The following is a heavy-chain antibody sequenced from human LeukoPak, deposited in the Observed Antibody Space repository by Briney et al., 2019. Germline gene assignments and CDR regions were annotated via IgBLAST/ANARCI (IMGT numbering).Heavy chain of an antibody. CDR3: ARGFQQHINTVGSYYMDV. Sequence: PSETLSLTCTVSGGSLSSYYWSWIRQPPGKGLEWIGYIYYSGSTNYNPSLKSRVTISVDTSKNPFSLKLSSVTAADTAVYYCARGFQQHINTVGSYYMDVWGKGTTVTVSS. D-gene: IGHD6-13*01. V-gene: IGHV4-59*01. J-gene: IGHJ6*03. CDR2: IYYSGST. CDR1: GGSLSSYY.